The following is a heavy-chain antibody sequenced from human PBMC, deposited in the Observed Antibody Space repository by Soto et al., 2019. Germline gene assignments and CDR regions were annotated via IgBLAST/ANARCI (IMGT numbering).Heavy chain of an antibody. D-gene: IGHD5-18*01. CDR2: IYYSGST. V-gene: IGHV4-39*01. CDR1: GGSISSSSYY. J-gene: IGHJ3*02. CDR3: ARRGYSYGRDAFDI. Sequence: QLQLQESGPGLVKPSETLSLTCTVSGGSISSSSYYWGWIRQPPGKGLEWIGSIYYSGSTYYNPSLKSRVTISVDTSKNQFSLKLSSVTAADTAVYYCARRGYSYGRDAFDIWGQGTMVTVSS.